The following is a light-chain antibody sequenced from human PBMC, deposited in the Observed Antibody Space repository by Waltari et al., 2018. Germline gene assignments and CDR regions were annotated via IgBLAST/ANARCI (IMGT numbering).Light chain of an antibody. CDR2: RAS. Sequence: DIQMTKSPFTLSASVGDRVTITCRASQSISGWLAWYQQKPGKAPKLLIFRASSLESGVPSRFSGSGSGSEFTLSISSLQPDDFATYFCQQYSEYPYTFGQGTKLEIK. V-gene: IGKV1-5*03. CDR1: QSISGW. CDR3: QQYSEYPYT. J-gene: IGKJ2*01.